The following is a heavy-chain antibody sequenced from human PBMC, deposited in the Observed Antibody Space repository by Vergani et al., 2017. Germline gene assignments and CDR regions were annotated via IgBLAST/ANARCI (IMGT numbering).Heavy chain of an antibody. D-gene: IGHD5-18*01. CDR1: GGSISSYY. CDR2: IYYSGST. V-gene: IGHV4-59*01. Sequence: QVQMQESGPGLVKPSETLSLTCTVSGGSISSYYWSWIRQPPGKGLEWMGYIYYSGSTNYNPSLKSRVTISVDTSKNQFSLKLSSVTAAATAVYYCARDGEDTAMVTVKAHYWGRGPLVTVSS. CDR3: ARDGEDTAMVTVKAHY. J-gene: IGHJ4*02.